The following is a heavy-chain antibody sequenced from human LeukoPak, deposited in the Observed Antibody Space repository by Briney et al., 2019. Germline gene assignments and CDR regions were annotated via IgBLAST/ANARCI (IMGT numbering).Heavy chain of an antibody. CDR3: ARDLSNRGRDYYYYMDV. CDR1: GGSFSGYY. V-gene: IGHV4-34*01. CDR2: INHSGST. D-gene: IGHD7-27*01. Sequence: PSETLSLTCAVYGGSFSGYYWSWIRQPPGKGLEWIGEINHSGSTNYNPSLKSRVTISVDTSKNQFSLKLSSVTAADTAVYYCARDLSNRGRDYYYYMDVWGKGTTVTVSS. J-gene: IGHJ6*03.